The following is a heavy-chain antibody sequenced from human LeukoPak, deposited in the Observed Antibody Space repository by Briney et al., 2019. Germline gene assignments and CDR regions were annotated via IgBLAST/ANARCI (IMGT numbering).Heavy chain of an antibody. J-gene: IGHJ4*02. CDR3: ARGETAAAGTIDY. Sequence: ASVKVSCKASGYTFTSYDINWVQQATGQGLEWMGWMNPNSGNTGYAQKFQGRVTMTRNTSISTAYMELSSLRSEDTAVYYCARGETAAAGTIDYWGQGTLVTVSS. CDR1: GYTFTSYD. D-gene: IGHD6-13*01. CDR2: MNPNSGNT. V-gene: IGHV1-8*01.